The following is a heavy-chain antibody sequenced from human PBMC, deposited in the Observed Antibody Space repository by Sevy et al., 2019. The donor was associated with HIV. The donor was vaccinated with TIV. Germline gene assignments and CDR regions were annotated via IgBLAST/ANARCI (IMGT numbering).Heavy chain of an antibody. Sequence: ASVKVSCKASGGTFSSYAISWVRQAPGQGLEWMGGIIPIFGTANYAQKFQGRVTITAGKSTSTAYMELSSLRSEDTAVYYCASPLYYDFWSGRRTYYYMDVWGKGTTVTVSS. CDR2: IIPIFGTA. CDR3: ASPLYYDFWSGRRTYYYMDV. V-gene: IGHV1-69*06. CDR1: GGTFSSYA. D-gene: IGHD3-3*01. J-gene: IGHJ6*03.